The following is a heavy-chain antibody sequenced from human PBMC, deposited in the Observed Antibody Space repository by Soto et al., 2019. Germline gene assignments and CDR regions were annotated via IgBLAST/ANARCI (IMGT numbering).Heavy chain of an antibody. CDR1: GDSISNSRW. J-gene: IGHJ3*01. CDR2: ICHSGDT. V-gene: IGHV4-4*02. CDR3: AYSTGWYRHDV. Sequence: QVQLQESGPGLVKPSGTLSLTCAVSGDSISNSRWWTWVRQPPGKGLEWIGDICHSGDTNYNPSLKSRVFISVDKSQNQFSLKVSSVTAADTAVYYCAYSTGWYRHDVWGQGTLVTVSS. D-gene: IGHD6-19*01.